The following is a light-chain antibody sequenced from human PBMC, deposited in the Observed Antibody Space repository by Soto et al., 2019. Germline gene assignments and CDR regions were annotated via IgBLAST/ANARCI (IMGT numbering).Light chain of an antibody. CDR1: SSDVGGYNY. CDR2: DVS. CDR3: CSYAGSYTWV. Sequence: QSALPQPRSVSGSPGQSVTISCTGTSSDVGGYNYVSWYQQHPGKAPKLMIYDVSTRPSGVPDRFAGSKSGNTASLTISGLQAEDEADDYCCSYAGSYTWVFVTGTKLTVL. V-gene: IGLV2-11*01. J-gene: IGLJ1*01.